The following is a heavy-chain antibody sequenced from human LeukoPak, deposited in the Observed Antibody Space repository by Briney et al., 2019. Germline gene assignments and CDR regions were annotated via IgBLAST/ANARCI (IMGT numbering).Heavy chain of an antibody. CDR1: GLTFRNYW. CDR2: INQDGSEK. D-gene: IGHD7-27*01. V-gene: IGHV3-7*03. CDR3: ARVGKSEDHFDY. J-gene: IGHJ4*02. Sequence: GGSLRLSCAASGLTFRNYWMTWVRQAPGKGLQWVANINQDGSEKYYVDSVKGRFTISRDNAKNSLYLQMNSLRVEDRAVYYCARVGKSEDHFDYWGQGTLVTVSS.